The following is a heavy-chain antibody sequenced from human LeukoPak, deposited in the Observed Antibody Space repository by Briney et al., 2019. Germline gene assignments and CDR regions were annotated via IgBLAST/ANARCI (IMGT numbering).Heavy chain of an antibody. CDR1: GYTFTDYS. CDR2: INPNSGDT. D-gene: IGHD6-13*01. J-gene: IGHJ4*02. CDR3: ARDAIAAAGAGA. Sequence: ASVKGSCKASGYTFTDYSMHWVRQAPGQGLEWMGWINPNSGDTDYAQKFQGRVTMTRDTSISTAYLEVSRLTSDDTAVYFCARDAIAAAGAGAWGQGTLVTVSS. V-gene: IGHV1-2*02.